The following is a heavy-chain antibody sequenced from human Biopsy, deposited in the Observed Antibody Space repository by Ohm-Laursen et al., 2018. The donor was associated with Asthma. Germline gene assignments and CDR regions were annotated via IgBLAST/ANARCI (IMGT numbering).Heavy chain of an antibody. CDR3: ARIKIRIGAGTDRYFDL. CDR1: GYTFSSFG. CDR2: IDPNSGGT. Sequence: ASVKVSCKASGYTFSSFGISWVRQAPGQGLEWMGRIDPNSGGTNYAQKFLGRVTMTRDTSVNTAFMVLSRLRSDDTAVYYCARIKIRIGAGTDRYFDLWGRDTLVTVSS. V-gene: IGHV1-2*06. J-gene: IGHJ2*01. D-gene: IGHD3-16*01.